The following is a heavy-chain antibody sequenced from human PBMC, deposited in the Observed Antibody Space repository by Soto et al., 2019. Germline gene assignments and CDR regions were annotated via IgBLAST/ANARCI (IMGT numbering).Heavy chain of an antibody. V-gene: IGHV5-51*01. Sequence: GESLKISCKGSGYSFTSYWIGWVRQMPGKGLEWMGIIYPGDSDTRYSPSFQGQVTISADKSISTAYLQWSSLKASDTAVYYCARGPGCSSTSCYQVSYGMDVWGQGTTVTVSS. J-gene: IGHJ6*02. CDR1: GYSFTSYW. D-gene: IGHD2-2*01. CDR2: IYPGDSDT. CDR3: ARGPGCSSTSCYQVSYGMDV.